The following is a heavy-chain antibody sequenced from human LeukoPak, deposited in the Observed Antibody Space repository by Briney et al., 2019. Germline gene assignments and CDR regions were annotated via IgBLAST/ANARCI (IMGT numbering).Heavy chain of an antibody. CDR3: ARDRGDFWSGYYILDY. CDR2: IYYSGST. J-gene: IGHJ4*02. V-gene: IGHV4-59*11. D-gene: IGHD3-3*01. Sequence: SETLSLTCTVSGGSISSHYWSWIRQPPGKGLEWIGYIYYSGSTNYNPSLKSRVTISVDTSKNQFSLKLSSVTAADTAVYYCARDRGDFWSGYYILDYWGQGTLVTVSS. CDR1: GGSISSHY.